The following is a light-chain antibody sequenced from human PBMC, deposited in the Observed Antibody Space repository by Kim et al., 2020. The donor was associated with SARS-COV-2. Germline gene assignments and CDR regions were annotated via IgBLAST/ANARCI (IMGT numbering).Light chain of an antibody. CDR3: QQYLVFPRT. CDR1: QGISTY. CDR2: AAS. J-gene: IGKJ2*01. V-gene: IGKV1-16*01. Sequence: DIQMTQSPSSLSASVGDRVTITCRASQGISTYLAWFQQKPGKAPKSLISAASTLQSGVPSRFSGSGSGTDFTLTISSLQAEDFATYYCQQYLVFPRTFGQGTKLEIK.